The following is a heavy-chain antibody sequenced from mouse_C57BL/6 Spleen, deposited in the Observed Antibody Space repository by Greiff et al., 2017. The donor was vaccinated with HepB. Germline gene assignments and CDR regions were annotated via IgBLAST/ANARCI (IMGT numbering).Heavy chain of an antibody. CDR3: ARGHYYGSSYHAMDY. Sequence: EVHLVESGGGLVKPGGSLKLSCAASGFTFSDYGMHWVRQAPEKGLEWVAYISSGSSTIYYADTVKGRFTISRDNAKNTLFLQMTSLRSEDTAMYYCARGHYYGSSYHAMDYWGQGTSVTVSS. CDR2: ISSGSSTI. J-gene: IGHJ4*01. V-gene: IGHV5-17*01. CDR1: GFTFSDYG. D-gene: IGHD1-1*01.